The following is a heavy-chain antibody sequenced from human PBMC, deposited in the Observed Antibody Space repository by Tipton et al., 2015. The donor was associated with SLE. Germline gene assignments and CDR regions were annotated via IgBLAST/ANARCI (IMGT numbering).Heavy chain of an antibody. CDR3: ARGEGWINVLPYYFDS. Sequence: GLVKPSETLSLNCSVSGDSITSGSYYWVWIRQAPGKGLEWIGRLHYSGRSYYNPSLKSRVTISVDTSKNQFSLKLSSVTAADTAMYYCARGEGWINVLPYYFDSWGQGTLVTVAS. CDR1: GDSITSGSYY. CDR2: LHYSGRS. J-gene: IGHJ4*02. V-gene: IGHV4-39*07. D-gene: IGHD3-10*01.